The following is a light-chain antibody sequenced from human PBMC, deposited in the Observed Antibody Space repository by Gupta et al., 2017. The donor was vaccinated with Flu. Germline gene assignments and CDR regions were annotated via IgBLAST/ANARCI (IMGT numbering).Light chain of an antibody. CDR1: QSVNIY. CDR3: QHRTNWPPGGIFS. Sequence: TLSCRASQSVNIYLAWYQQRPGQPPRLLMYDASTRAPGIPAKFSGSGSGTDFTLTISSLEPEDVAVYYCQHRTNWPPGGIFSFGPGTRVEFK. V-gene: IGKV3-11*01. J-gene: IGKJ3*01. CDR2: DAS.